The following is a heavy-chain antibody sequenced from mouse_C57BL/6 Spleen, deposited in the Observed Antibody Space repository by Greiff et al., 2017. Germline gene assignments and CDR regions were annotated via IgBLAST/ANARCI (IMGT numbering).Heavy chain of an antibody. D-gene: IGHD2-4*01. CDR3: ARYDYPYYFDY. V-gene: IGHV1-69*01. CDR1: GYTFTSYW. CDR2: IDPADSYT. Sequence: QVQLQQSGAELVMPGASVKLSCKASGYTFTSYWMHWVKQRPGQGLEWIGEIDPADSYTNYNQKFKGKSTLTVDKSSSTAYMQLSSLTSEDSAVYYCARYDYPYYFDYWGQGTTLTVSS. J-gene: IGHJ2*01.